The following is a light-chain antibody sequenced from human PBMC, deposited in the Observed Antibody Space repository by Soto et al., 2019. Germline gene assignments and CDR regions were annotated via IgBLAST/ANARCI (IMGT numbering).Light chain of an antibody. CDR3: QQYSRSPVYT. V-gene: IGKV3-20*01. Sequence: EIVLTQSPGTLSLSPGERATLSCRASQSVSSSYLAWYQQKPGQAPRLLIYGASSRATGIPDRFSGSGSGTDFTLTISSPEPQDVPVYSCQQYSRSPVYTFGQGTRLEIK. J-gene: IGKJ2*01. CDR1: QSVSSSY. CDR2: GAS.